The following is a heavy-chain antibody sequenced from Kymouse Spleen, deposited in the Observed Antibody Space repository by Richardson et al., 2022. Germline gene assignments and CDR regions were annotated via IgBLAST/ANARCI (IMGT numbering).Heavy chain of an antibody. CDR3: TTDRSGSYYVFDY. D-gene: IGHD1-26*01. Sequence: EVQLVESGGGLVKPGGSLRLSCAASGFTFSNAWMSWVRQAPGKGLEWVGRIKSKTDGGTTDYAAPVKGRFTISRDDSKNTLYLQMNSLKTEDTAVYYCTTDRSGSYYVFDYWGQGTLVTVSS. CDR1: GFTFSNAW. J-gene: IGHJ4*02. V-gene: IGHV3-15*01. CDR2: IKSKTDGGTT.